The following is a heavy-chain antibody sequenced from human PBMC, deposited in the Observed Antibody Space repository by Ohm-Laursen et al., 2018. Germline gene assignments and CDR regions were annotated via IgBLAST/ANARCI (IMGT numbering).Heavy chain of an antibody. CDR1: GYTFTDYY. CDR3: ARDSEYCSGGSCLYYYGMDV. CDR2: ISPNSGGT. J-gene: IGHJ6*02. V-gene: IGHV1-2*02. Sequence: GASVKVSCKASGYTFTDYYMHWVRQAPGQGLEWMGWISPNSGGTNYAQKFQGRVTMTRDTSISTAYMELSRLRSDDTAVYYCARDSEYCSGGSCLYYYGMDVWGQGTTVTVSS. D-gene: IGHD2-15*01.